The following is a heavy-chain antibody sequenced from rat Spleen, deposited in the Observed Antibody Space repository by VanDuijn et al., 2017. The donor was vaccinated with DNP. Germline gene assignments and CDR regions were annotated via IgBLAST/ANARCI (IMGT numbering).Heavy chain of an antibody. CDR2: ISYDGGST. CDR1: GFTFSDYY. V-gene: IGHV5-22*01. J-gene: IGHJ2*01. CDR3: TRREFGVGYFDY. D-gene: IGHD4-3*01. Sequence: EVQLVESGGGLVQPGRSLKLSCAASGFTFSDYYMAWVRQAPTKGLEWVAYISYDGGSTYYGDSVKGRFTISRDNAKSTLYLQMNSLRSEDMATYYWTRREFGVGYFDYWGQGVMVTVSS.